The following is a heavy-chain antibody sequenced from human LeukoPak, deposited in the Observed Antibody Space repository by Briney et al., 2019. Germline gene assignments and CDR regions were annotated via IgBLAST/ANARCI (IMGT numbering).Heavy chain of an antibody. J-gene: IGHJ4*02. CDR3: AKEGRYYDSSGYYFDY. CDR2: ISWDGGST. CDR1: GFTFSDYT. Sequence: GGSLRLSCAASGFTFSDYTMNWVRQAPGKGLEWVSLISWDGGSTYYADSVKGRFTISRDNSKNSLYLQMNSLRAEDTALYYCAKEGRYYDSSGYYFDYWGQGTLVTVSS. D-gene: IGHD3-22*01. V-gene: IGHV3-43D*03.